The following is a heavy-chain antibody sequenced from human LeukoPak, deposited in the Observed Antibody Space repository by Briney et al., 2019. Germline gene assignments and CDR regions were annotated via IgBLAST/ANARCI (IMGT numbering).Heavy chain of an antibody. V-gene: IGHV3-21*01. J-gene: IGHJ4*02. D-gene: IGHD5-24*01. CDR1: GFTFSNAW. CDR2: INNDGSYI. Sequence: GGSLRLSCAASGFTFSNAWMSWVRQAPGKGLEWVSSINNDGSYIYYAGSVKGRFTISRDNAKNSLYLRLNSLRVEDAAVYYCARVKRWLQWRGGFDYWGQGTLVTVSS. CDR3: ARVKRWLQWRGGFDY.